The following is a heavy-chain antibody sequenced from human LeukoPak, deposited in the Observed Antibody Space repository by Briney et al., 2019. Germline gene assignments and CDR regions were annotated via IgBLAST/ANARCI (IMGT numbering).Heavy chain of an antibody. Sequence: PGRSLRLSRAASGFTFSSYGMHWVRQAPGKGLEWVAVISYDGSNKYYADSVKGRFTISRDNSKNTLYLQMNSLRAEDTAVYYCAKERLYCSGGSCSRIYYYYGMDVWGQGTTVTVSS. CDR2: ISYDGSNK. D-gene: IGHD2-15*01. CDR1: GFTFSSYG. V-gene: IGHV3-30*18. CDR3: AKERLYCSGGSCSRIYYYYGMDV. J-gene: IGHJ6*02.